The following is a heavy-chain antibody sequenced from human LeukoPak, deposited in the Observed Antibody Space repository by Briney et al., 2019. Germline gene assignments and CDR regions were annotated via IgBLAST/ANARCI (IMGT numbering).Heavy chain of an antibody. CDR3: AHRRQLDYYYFDS. D-gene: IGHD3/OR15-3a*01. CDR2: IYWDDDK. Sequence: FGATLLNPTQTLTLTYTFFGFSVSASAVGGGWIRQPPVKAWERLALIYWDDDKRYSPSLKNRLTITKDTSKNQVVLTMTNMDPVDTATYYCAHRRQLDYYYFDSWGQGTLVTVSS. J-gene: IGHJ4*02. V-gene: IGHV2-5*02. CDR1: GFSVSASAVG.